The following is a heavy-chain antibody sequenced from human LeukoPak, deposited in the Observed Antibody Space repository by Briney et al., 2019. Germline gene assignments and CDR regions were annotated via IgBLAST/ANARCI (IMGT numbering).Heavy chain of an antibody. CDR1: GFTFTSYG. CDR3: ARAGYSSSWSFFDY. J-gene: IGHJ4*02. Sequence: PGGSLRLSCAASGFTFTSYGMHWVRQAPGKGLEWVAIISNDGSNKYYADSVKGRFTISRDNSKNTLYLQMNSLRAEDTAVYYCARAGYSSSWSFFDYWGQGTLVTVSS. D-gene: IGHD6-13*01. CDR2: ISNDGSNK. V-gene: IGHV3-30-3*01.